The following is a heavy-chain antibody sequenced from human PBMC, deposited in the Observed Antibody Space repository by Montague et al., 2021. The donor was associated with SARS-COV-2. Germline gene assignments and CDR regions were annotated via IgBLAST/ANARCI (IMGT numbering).Heavy chain of an antibody. CDR1: GGSISSSSYY. D-gene: IGHD5-12*01. J-gene: IGHJ4*02. CDR2: IYYSGST. Sequence: SETLSPTCTVSGGSISSSSYYWGWIRQPPGKGLEWIGSIYYSGSTYYNPSLKSRVTISVDTSKNQFSLKLSSVTAADTAVYYCASHERQWLRLYPYYFDYWGQGTLVTVSS. CDR3: ASHERQWLRLYPYYFDY. V-gene: IGHV4-39*01.